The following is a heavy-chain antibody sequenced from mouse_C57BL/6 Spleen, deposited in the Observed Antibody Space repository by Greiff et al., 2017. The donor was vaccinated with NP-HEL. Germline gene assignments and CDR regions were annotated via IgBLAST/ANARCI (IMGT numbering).Heavy chain of an antibody. V-gene: IGHV5-4*01. CDR2: ISDGGSYT. D-gene: IGHD2-1*01. Sequence: EVMLVESGGGLVKPGGSLKLSCAASGFTFSSYAMSWVRQTPEKRLEWVATISDGGSYTYYPDNVKGRFTISRDNAKNNLYLQMSHLKSEDTAMYYCAREGGNYEKGAMDYWGQGTSVTVSS. J-gene: IGHJ4*01. CDR1: GFTFSSYA. CDR3: AREGGNYEKGAMDY.